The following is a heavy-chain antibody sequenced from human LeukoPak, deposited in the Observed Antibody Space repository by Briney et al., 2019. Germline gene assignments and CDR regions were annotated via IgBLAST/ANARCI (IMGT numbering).Heavy chain of an antibody. D-gene: IGHD3-3*01. CDR1: GGSIMSYY. CDR2: VYHSGST. Sequence: PSETLSLTCTVSGGSIMSYYWSWIRQPPGKGLEWIGYVYHSGSTNYNPSLQSRVTISVDTSKNQVSLKLNSVTTADTAVYYCARSRVWNDYWGYFVFWGQGTLVTVSS. CDR3: ARSRVWNDYWGYFVF. J-gene: IGHJ4*02. V-gene: IGHV4-59*01.